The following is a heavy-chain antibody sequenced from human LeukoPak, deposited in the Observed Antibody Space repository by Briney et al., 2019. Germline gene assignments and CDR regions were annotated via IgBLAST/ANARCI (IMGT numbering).Heavy chain of an antibody. Sequence: ASVKVSCKVSGYTLTELSMHWVRQAPGKGLEWMGGFDPEDGETIYAQKFQGRVTMTEDTSTDTAYMELSSLRSEDTAVYYCATGPTYSSGCYGPFDYWGQGTLVTVSS. J-gene: IGHJ4*02. V-gene: IGHV1-24*01. D-gene: IGHD6-19*01. CDR3: ATGPTYSSGCYGPFDY. CDR1: GYTLTELS. CDR2: FDPEDGET.